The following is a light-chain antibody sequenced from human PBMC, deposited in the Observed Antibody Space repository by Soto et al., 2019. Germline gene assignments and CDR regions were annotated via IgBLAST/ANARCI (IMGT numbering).Light chain of an antibody. Sequence: QPVLTQPPSASGTPGQRVTISCSGSSSNIGGNTVNWYQQLPGTAPKLLIYSNNQRPSGVPDRFSGSKSGTSASLAISGLQSEDEADYYCAAWDDSLNGHVVFGGGTKVTVL. J-gene: IGLJ2*01. CDR1: SSNIGGNT. V-gene: IGLV1-44*01. CDR2: SNN. CDR3: AAWDDSLNGHVV.